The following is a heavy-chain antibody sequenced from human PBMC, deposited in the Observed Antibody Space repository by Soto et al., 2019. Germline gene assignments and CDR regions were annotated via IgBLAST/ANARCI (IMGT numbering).Heavy chain of an antibody. J-gene: IGHJ4*02. CDR1: GGSISSGGYS. CDR3: ARSLPGYYYGIRY. D-gene: IGHD3-10*01. CDR2: IYHSGST. Sequence: SETLSLTCAVSGGSISSGGYSWSWIRQPPGKGLEWIGYIYHSGSTYYNPSPKSRVTISVDRSKNQFSLKLSSVTAADTAVYYCARSLPGYYYGIRYSGQATLVTVSS. V-gene: IGHV4-30-2*01.